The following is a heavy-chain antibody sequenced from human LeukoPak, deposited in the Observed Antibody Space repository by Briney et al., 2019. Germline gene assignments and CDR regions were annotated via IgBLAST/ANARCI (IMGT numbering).Heavy chain of an antibody. D-gene: IGHD3-22*01. Sequence: GGSLRLSCAASGFTFSGSAMHWVRQASGKGLEWFVRTRNKANSYATAYAASVRGRFTISRNDSKTTAYLQIKSLKTEDTDVYYCTSRATDDRSGYYSNWGQGTLVTVSS. J-gene: IGHJ1*01. CDR3: TSRATDDRSGYYSN. V-gene: IGHV3-73*01. CDR1: GFTFSGSA. CDR2: TRNKANSYAT.